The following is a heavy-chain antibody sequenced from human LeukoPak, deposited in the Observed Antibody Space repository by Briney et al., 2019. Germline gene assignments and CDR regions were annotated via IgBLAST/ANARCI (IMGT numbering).Heavy chain of an antibody. J-gene: IGHJ4*02. CDR2: LYSDGNT. D-gene: IGHD1-14*01. CDR3: VRGVEPLAANTLAY. CDR1: GFTVITND. V-gene: IGHV3-53*01. Sequence: GGSLRLSCAASGFTVITNDMTWVRQAPGKGLEWVSVLYSDGNTKYADSVQGRFTISRDNSKNTLYLEMNSLSPDDTAVYYCVRGVEPLAANTLAYWGQGTPVTVSS.